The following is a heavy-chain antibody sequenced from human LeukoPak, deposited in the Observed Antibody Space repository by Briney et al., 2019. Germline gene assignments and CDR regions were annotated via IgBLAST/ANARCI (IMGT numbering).Heavy chain of an antibody. CDR1: GGSISSSSYY. CDR3: ARLLDYGGNSVAFDI. CDR2: IYYSGST. Sequence: PSETLSLTCTVSGGSISSSSYYWGWIRQPPGKGLEWIGSIYYSGSTYYNPSLKSRVIISVDTSKNQFSLKLSSVTAADTAVYYCARLLDYGGNSVAFDIWGQGTMVTVSS. J-gene: IGHJ3*02. D-gene: IGHD4-23*01. V-gene: IGHV4-39*01.